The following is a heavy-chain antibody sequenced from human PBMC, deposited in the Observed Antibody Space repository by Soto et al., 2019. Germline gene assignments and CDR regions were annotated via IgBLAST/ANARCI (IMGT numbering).Heavy chain of an antibody. J-gene: IGHJ6*02. CDR1: GGSINAFF. CDR2: IFYSVST. CDR3: ATQTGLYYYGLDV. V-gene: IGHV4-59*01. Sequence: QVQLEESGPGLVKPSETLSLTCTVSGGSINAFFWSWVRQPPGKGLESIGYIFYSVSTNYHPSLKSRVTISLDTSKTQFSLNLTSVTAADTAVYYCATQTGLYYYGLDVWGQWTMVAVSS.